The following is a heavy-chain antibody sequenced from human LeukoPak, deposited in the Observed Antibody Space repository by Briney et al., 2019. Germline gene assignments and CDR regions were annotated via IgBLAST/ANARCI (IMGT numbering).Heavy chain of an antibody. Sequence: SETLSLTCAVYGGSFSGYYWSWIRQPPGKGLEWIGEINHSGSTNYNPSLKSRVTISVGTSKNQFSLKLSSVTAADTAVYYCARGQSGWYRSLDYWGQGTLVTVSS. D-gene: IGHD6-19*01. CDR1: GGSFSGYY. V-gene: IGHV4-34*01. CDR2: INHSGST. CDR3: ARGQSGWYRSLDY. J-gene: IGHJ4*02.